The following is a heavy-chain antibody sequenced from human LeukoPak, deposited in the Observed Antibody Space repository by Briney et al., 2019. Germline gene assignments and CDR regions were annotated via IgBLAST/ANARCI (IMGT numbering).Heavy chain of an antibody. CDR1: GGSFSRYY. J-gene: IGHJ4*02. CDR2: INHSGST. V-gene: IGHV4-34*01. CDR3: AREWDVAGPDY. Sequence: TSETLSLTCAVYGGSFSRYYWSWIRQPPGKGLEWIGEINHSGSTNYNPSLKSRVTISVDTSKNQFSLKLRSVTATDTAVYYCAREWDVAGPDYWGQGTLVTVSS. D-gene: IGHD6-19*01.